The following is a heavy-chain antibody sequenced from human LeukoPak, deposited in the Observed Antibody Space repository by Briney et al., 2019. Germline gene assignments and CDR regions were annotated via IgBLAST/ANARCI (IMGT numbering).Heavy chain of an antibody. J-gene: IGHJ4*02. Sequence: GGSLRLSCAASGFTFSSYAMHWVRQAPGKGLEWVAVISYDGSNKYYADSVKGRFTISRDNSKNTLYLHMNSLRAEDTAVYYCARPVGYYSYFDYWGQGTLVTVSS. CDR1: GFTFSSYA. D-gene: IGHD3-22*01. V-gene: IGHV3-30-3*01. CDR2: ISYDGSNK. CDR3: ARPVGYYSYFDY.